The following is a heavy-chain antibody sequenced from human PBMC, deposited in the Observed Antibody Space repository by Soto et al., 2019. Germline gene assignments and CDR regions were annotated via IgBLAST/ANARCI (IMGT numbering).Heavy chain of an antibody. D-gene: IGHD3-9*01. CDR3: ARISLYDILTGYYLENYYFDY. J-gene: IGHJ4*02. CDR2: ISAYNGNT. Sequence: QVQLVQSGAEVKKPGASVKVSCKASGYTFTSYGISWVRQAPGQGLEWMGWISAYNGNTNYAQKLQGRVTMTKGTSTSTAYMELRSLRSDDTAVYYCARISLYDILTGYYLENYYFDYWGQGTLVTVSS. CDR1: GYTFTSYG. V-gene: IGHV1-18*01.